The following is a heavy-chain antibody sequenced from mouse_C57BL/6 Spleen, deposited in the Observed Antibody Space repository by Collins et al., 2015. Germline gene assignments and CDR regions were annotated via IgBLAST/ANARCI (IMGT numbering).Heavy chain of an antibody. J-gene: IGHJ2*01. CDR2: ISTYYGDA. V-gene: IGHV1S137*01. D-gene: IGHD1-1*01. CDR3: AREGTNIYYYGSSNYFDY. Sequence: QVQLQQSGAELVRPGVSVKISCKGSGYTFTDYAMHWVKQSHAKSLEWIGVISTYYGDASYNQKFKGKATMTVDKSSSTAYMELARLTSEDSAIYYCAREGTNIYYYGSSNYFDYWGQGTTLTVSS. CDR1: GYTFTDYA.